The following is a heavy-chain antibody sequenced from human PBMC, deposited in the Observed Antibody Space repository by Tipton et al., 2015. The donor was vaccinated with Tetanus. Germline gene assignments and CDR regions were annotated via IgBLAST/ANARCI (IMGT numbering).Heavy chain of an antibody. V-gene: IGHV4-61*08. D-gene: IGHD3-3*01. CDR3: ARANYDFPKKGPFDS. J-gene: IGHJ4*02. CDR2: VSSSGAS. CDR1: GGSLRGGDHY. Sequence: TLSLTCTVSGGSLRGGDHYWSWIRRPPGKGLEWLAYVSSSGASNSNYFLKSRITLSRDTSKNQFSLRLASVTAADTAVYYCARANYDFPKKGPFDSWGQGSLVIVSS.